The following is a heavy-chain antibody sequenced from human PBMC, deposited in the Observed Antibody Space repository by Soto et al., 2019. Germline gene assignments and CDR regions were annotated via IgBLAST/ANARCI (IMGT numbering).Heavy chain of an antibody. Sequence: QSGGSLRLSCAASGFTFSSYGMHWVRQAPGKGLEWVAVISYDVSNKYYADSVKGRFTISRDNSKNKLYLQMNSLRAEDTAVYYCAKDRRDGYAFGMDVWGQGTKVTVSS. CDR1: GFTFSSYG. CDR3: AKDRRDGYAFGMDV. V-gene: IGHV3-30*18. D-gene: IGHD5-12*01. CDR2: ISYDVSNK. J-gene: IGHJ6*02.